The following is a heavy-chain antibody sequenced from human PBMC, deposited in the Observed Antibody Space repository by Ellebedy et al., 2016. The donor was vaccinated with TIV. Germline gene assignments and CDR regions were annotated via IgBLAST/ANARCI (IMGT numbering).Heavy chain of an antibody. V-gene: IGHV3-11*03. J-gene: IGHJ4*02. Sequence: GESLKISCAASGFSISNYWMNWVRQAPGKGLEWVTYISSNSGFTNYVDSVKGRFTISRDNAENSLYLQMNSLRAEDTAVYYCAAFPYISTSSAFWGQGTLVTVSS. CDR3: AAFPYISTSSAF. D-gene: IGHD3-3*02. CDR2: ISSNSGFT. CDR1: GFSISNYW.